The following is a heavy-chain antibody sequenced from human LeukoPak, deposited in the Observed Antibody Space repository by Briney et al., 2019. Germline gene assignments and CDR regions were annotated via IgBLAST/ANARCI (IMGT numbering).Heavy chain of an antibody. CDR3: ARVLRFLEWLPPDSRDV. CDR1: VRPFSGYY. D-gene: IGHD3-3*01. V-gene: IGHV4-34*01. J-gene: IGHJ6*02. CDR2: FNYSGST. Sequence: SETLSLTCAVYVRPFSGYYWSWIRQPPAKGLEWIGEFNYSGSTNYNPSLKSRLTISEDQSKNQLVLKLSSVAAADTAVYYCARVLRFLEWLPPDSRDVWGQGTTVTGSS.